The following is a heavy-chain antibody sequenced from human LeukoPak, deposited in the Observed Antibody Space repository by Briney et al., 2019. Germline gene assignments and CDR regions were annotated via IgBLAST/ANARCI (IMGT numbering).Heavy chain of an antibody. CDR3: ARDVDYYDSSGYYGFGAY. Sequence: GGSLRLSCAASGFTFSSYAMHWVCQAPGKGLEYVSAISSNGGSTYYANSVKGRFTISRDNSKNTLYLQMGSLRAEGMAVYYCARDVDYYDSSGYYGFGAYWGQGTLVTVSS. D-gene: IGHD3-22*01. J-gene: IGHJ4*02. CDR2: ISSNGGST. V-gene: IGHV3-64*01. CDR1: GFTFSSYA.